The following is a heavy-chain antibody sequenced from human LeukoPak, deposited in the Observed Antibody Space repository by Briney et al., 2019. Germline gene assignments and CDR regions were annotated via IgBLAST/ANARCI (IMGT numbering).Heavy chain of an antibody. CDR3: AKDLEARYSSSQDYFDY. J-gene: IGHJ4*02. D-gene: IGHD5-18*01. Sequence: PGGSLRLSCAASGFTFSSYGMHWVRQAPGKGLEWVAVISYDGSNKYYADSVKGRFTISRDNSKNTLYLQMNSLRAEDTAVYYCAKDLEARYSSSQDYFDYWGQGTLVTVPS. V-gene: IGHV3-30*18. CDR1: GFTFSSYG. CDR2: ISYDGSNK.